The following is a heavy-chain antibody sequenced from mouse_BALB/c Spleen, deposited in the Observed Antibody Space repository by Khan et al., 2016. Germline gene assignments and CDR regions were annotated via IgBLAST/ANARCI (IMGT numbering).Heavy chain of an antibody. D-gene: IGHD1-2*01. V-gene: IGHV4-1*02. CDR1: GFDFSRYW. CDR3: ARLVYYCYLAY. Sequence: EVKLLESGGGLVQPGGSLKLSCAASGFDFSRYWMSWVRQAPGKGLEWIGEINLDSSTINYTTSLKDKFIISIDNAKNTLYLQMSKVRSEDTALYYCARLVYYCYLAYWVQGTLFTVSA. J-gene: IGHJ3*01. CDR2: INLDSSTI.